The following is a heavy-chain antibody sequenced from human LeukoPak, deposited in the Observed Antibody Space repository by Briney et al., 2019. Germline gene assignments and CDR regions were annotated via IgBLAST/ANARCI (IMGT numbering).Heavy chain of an antibody. CDR2: IYYSGST. J-gene: IGHJ4*02. D-gene: IGHD6-19*01. CDR1: GGSISSSSYY. V-gene: IGHV4-39*01. CDR3: AGVDSRGWGDLGYFDY. Sequence: SETLSLTCTVSGGSISSSSYYWGWIRQPPGKGLEWIGSIYYSGSTYYNPSLKSRVTISVDTSTNQFSLKLSTVTAADTALYYCAGVDSRGWGDLGYFDYWGQGTLVTVSS.